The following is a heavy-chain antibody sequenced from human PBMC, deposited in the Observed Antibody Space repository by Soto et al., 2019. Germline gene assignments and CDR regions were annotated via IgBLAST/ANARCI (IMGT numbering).Heavy chain of an antibody. CDR1: GFTFRTYA. D-gene: IGHD3-22*01. V-gene: IGHV3-23*01. CDR3: TTDSYSTMIVVRFDY. CDR2: LVGSGGAI. Sequence: GGSLRLSCAASGFTFRTYAMSWVRQAPGKGLEWVAGLVGSGGAISYADSVKGRFTISRDNSNNILYLQMYSLRVEDTAVYYCTTDSYSTMIVVRFDYWGHGTLVTVSS. J-gene: IGHJ4*01.